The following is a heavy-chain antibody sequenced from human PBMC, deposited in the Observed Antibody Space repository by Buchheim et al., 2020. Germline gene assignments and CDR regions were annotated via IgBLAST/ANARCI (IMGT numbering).Heavy chain of an antibody. CDR3: VKGGWADY. CDR1: GFVFTDYY. Sequence: QEQLVESGGGLVKPGGSLRLSCAASGFVFTDYYMTWVRQAPGKGLEWVAYISSTTGYTNYADSVRGRFVISRDNSRSSLYLEMNSLRAEDTAVYYCVKGGWADYWGQGAL. CDR2: ISSTTGYT. D-gene: IGHD6-19*01. J-gene: IGHJ4*02. V-gene: IGHV3-11*05.